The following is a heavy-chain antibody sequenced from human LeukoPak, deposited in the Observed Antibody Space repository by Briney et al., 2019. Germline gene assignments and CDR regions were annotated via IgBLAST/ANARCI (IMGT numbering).Heavy chain of an antibody. CDR3: AREAGSGWYFSWFDP. Sequence: SETLSLTCTVSGGSISSYYWSWIRQPPGKGLEWIGDIYYSGSTNYNPSLKSRVTISVDTSKNQFSLKLSSVTAADTAVYYCAREAGSGWYFSWFDPWGQGTLVTVSS. V-gene: IGHV4-59*01. CDR2: IYYSGST. CDR1: GGSISSYY. D-gene: IGHD6-19*01. J-gene: IGHJ5*02.